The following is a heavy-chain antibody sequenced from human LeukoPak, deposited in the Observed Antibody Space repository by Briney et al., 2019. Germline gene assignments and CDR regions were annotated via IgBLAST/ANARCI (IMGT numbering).Heavy chain of an antibody. D-gene: IGHD2-15*01. J-gene: IGHJ4*02. CDR2: ISDSGST. V-gene: IGHV4-61*07. CDR3: ARHYCSDAKCYYFDY. Sequence: XWIRXXXGKGLEWIGFISDSGSTNYNPSLKSRVTLSADTSEKQVSLKLSSVTTADTAVYYCARHYCSDAKCYYFDYWGQGTLVSVSS.